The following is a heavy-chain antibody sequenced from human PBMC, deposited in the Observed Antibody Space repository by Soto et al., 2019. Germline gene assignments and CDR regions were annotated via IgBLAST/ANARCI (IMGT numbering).Heavy chain of an antibody. Sequence: PGESLKISCKGSGYSFTSYCIGWVRQMPGKGLEWMGIIYPGDSDTRYSPSFQGQVTISADKSISTAYLQWSSLKASDTAMYYCARHRDFPGNYYGMDVWGQGTTVTVSS. CDR1: GYSFTSYC. D-gene: IGHD3-3*01. V-gene: IGHV5-51*01. CDR2: IYPGDSDT. J-gene: IGHJ6*02. CDR3: ARHRDFPGNYYGMDV.